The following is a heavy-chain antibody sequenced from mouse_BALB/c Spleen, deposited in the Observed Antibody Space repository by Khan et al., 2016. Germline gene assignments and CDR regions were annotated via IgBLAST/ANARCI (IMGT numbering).Heavy chain of an antibody. CDR2: ISYSGIT. D-gene: IGHD2-3*01. CDR3: AYDGYYAWFPY. J-gene: IGHJ3*01. CDR1: GYSITSDYA. V-gene: IGHV3-2*02. Sequence: EVQLQESGPGLVKPSQSLSLTCTVTGYSITSDYAWNWIRQFPGNKLEWMGYISYSGITSYNPSLKSRIYITRDTSKNQFFLQLISVTTEDTATYYCAYDGYYAWFPYWGQGTLVTVSA.